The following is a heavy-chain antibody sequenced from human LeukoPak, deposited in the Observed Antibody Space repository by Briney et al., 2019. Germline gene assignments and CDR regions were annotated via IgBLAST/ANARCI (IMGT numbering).Heavy chain of an antibody. CDR1: GFTFSTYA. Sequence: PGGSLRLSCAASGFTFSTYAMSWVRQVPAKGLEWVSAISTTTYYADFVEGRFTISRDNSKNTLYLRMNSLRAEDTAVYYCAKPIGPRYGDYHNSCFDSWGQGTLVTVSS. D-gene: IGHD4-17*01. J-gene: IGHJ5*01. V-gene: IGHV3-23*01. CDR3: AKPIGPRYGDYHNSCFDS. CDR2: ISTTT.